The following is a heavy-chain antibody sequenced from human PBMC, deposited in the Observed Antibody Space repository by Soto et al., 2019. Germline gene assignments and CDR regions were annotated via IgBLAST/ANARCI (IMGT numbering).Heavy chain of an antibody. CDR3: AKTKQWLVKDYDFGMDV. Sequence: GGSLRLSCAVSGFTVNTYGLAWVRLAPGRGLESVSALNPTTCTASYRDSVKGRFTISRDDSKNTMFLQMNSLRAEDTAIYYCAKTKQWLVKDYDFGMDVWGQGTTVTVSS. V-gene: IGHV3-23*01. CDR2: LNPTTCTA. CDR1: GFTVNTYG. J-gene: IGHJ6*02. D-gene: IGHD6-19*01.